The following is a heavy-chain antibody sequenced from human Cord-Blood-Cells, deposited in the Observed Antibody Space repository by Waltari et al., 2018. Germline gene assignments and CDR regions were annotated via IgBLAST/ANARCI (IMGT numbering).Heavy chain of an antibody. D-gene: IGHD3-3*01. J-gene: IGHJ6*03. V-gene: IGHV1-2*02. CDR3: ARATGYYDFWSGYQGYYYYYMDV. Sequence: QVQLVQSGAEVKKPGASVKVPCQASGYTFTGYYLHWVRQAPGQGLEWMGWINPNSGGTNYAQKFQGRVTMTRDTSISTAYMELSRLRSDDTAVYYCARATGYYDFWSGYQGYYYYYMDVWGKGTTVTVSS. CDR2: INPNSGGT. CDR1: GYTFTGYY.